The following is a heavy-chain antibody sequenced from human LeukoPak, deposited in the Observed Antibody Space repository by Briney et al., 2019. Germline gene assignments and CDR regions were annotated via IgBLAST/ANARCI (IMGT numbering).Heavy chain of an antibody. D-gene: IGHD2-15*01. CDR1: GYTFTSYG. Sequence: ASVKVSCKASGYTFTSYGISWVRQAPGQGLEWMGWISAYNSNTNYAQKLQGRVTMTTDTSTSTAYMELRSLRSDDTAVYYCARDPPCSGGSCSYYYYYYGMDVWGQGTTVTVSS. V-gene: IGHV1-18*01. CDR3: ARDPPCSGGSCSYYYYYYGMDV. CDR2: ISAYNSNT. J-gene: IGHJ6*02.